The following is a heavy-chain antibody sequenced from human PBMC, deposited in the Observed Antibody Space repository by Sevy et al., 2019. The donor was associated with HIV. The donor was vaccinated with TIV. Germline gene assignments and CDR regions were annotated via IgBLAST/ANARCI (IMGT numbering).Heavy chain of an antibody. CDR2: IYYSGST. D-gene: IGHD3-9*01. CDR3: ARAHFDWLLLFDY. J-gene: IGHJ4*02. Sequence: SETLSLTCTVSGGSISSGGYYWSWIRQHPGKGLEWIGYIYYSGSTYYNPSLKSRVTISVDTSKNQFSLKLSSVTAADTAVYYWARAHFDWLLLFDYWGQGTLVTVSS. V-gene: IGHV4-31*03. CDR1: GGSISSGGYY.